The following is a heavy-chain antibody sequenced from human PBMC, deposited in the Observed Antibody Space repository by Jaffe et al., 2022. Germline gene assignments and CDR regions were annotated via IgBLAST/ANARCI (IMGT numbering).Heavy chain of an antibody. V-gene: IGHV1-69*01. J-gene: IGHJ4*02. CDR3: AAREDCSSTSCYLGYFDY. D-gene: IGHD2-2*01. CDR1: GGTFSSYA. CDR2: IIPIFGTA. Sequence: QVQLVQSGAEVKKPGSSVKVSCKASGGTFSSYAISWVRQAPGQGLEWMGGIIPIFGTANYAQKFQGRVTITADESTSTAYMELSSLRSEDTAVYYCAAREDCSSTSCYLGYFDYWGQGTLVTVSS.